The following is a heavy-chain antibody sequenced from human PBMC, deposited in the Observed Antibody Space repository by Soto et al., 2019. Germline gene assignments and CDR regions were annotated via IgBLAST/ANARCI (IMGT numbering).Heavy chain of an antibody. Sequence: GGSLRLSCAASGFTFSSYSMNWVRQAPGKGLEWVSYISSSSSTIYYADSVKGRFTISRDNAKNSLYLQMNSLRAEDTAVYYCARLRSSTSYRTPKEYYYMDVWGKGTTVTVSS. CDR2: ISSSSSTI. J-gene: IGHJ6*03. V-gene: IGHV3-48*01. D-gene: IGHD2-2*01. CDR1: GFTFSSYS. CDR3: ARLRSSTSYRTPKEYYYMDV.